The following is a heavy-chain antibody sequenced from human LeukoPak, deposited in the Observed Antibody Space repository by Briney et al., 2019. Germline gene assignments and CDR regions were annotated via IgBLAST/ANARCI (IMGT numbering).Heavy chain of an antibody. J-gene: IGHJ6*02. D-gene: IGHD2/OR15-2a*01. CDR1: GYTFTSFG. CDR2: IGAYNGNA. V-gene: IGHV1-18*01. CDR3: AREKNYGMDV. Sequence: ASVKVSCKASGYTFTSFGISWVRQAPGQGLEWTGWIGAYNGNANYAQKFQGRVTMTTDTSTSTAYMELRSLRSDDTAVYYCAREKNYGMDVWGQGTTVTVSS.